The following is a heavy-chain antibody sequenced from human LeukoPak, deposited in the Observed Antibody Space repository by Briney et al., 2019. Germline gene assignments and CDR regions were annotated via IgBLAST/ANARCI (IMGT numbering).Heavy chain of an antibody. D-gene: IGHD3-3*01. V-gene: IGHV3-48*01. CDR2: ISLSGSTI. J-gene: IGHJ4*02. Sequence: GGSPRLSYAASGFTFSGYNMNWVRQAPGKGLEWVSYISLSGSTIYYADSVKGRFTISRDNAKNSLYLQMNSLRAEDTAVYYCARDITIFGVIINFDYWGQGTLVTVSS. CDR1: GFTFSGYN. CDR3: ARDITIFGVIINFDY.